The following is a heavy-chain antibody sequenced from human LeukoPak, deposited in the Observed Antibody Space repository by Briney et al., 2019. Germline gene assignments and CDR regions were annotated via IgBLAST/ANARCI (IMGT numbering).Heavy chain of an antibody. CDR3: ARAGYSSGWSTTYYYYYMDV. CDR2: IYTSGST. Sequence: PSETLSLTCTVSGGSISSYYWSWIRQPAGKGLEWIGRIYTSGSTNYNPSLKSRVTMSVDTSKNQFSLKLSSVTAADTAVYYCARAGYSSGWSTTYYYYYMDVWGKGTTVTVS. CDR1: GGSISSYY. V-gene: IGHV4-4*07. D-gene: IGHD6-19*01. J-gene: IGHJ6*03.